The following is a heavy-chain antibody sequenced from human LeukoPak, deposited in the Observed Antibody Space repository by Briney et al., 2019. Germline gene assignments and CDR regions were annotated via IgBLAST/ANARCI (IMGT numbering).Heavy chain of an antibody. D-gene: IGHD3-9*01. Sequence: GESLRLSCAASGFTFSTYNMNWVRQAPGKGLEWVSSISSSSSYIYYADSVKGRFTISRDNAKNSLYLQMNSLRAEDTAVYYCTGILTAYYYYMDVWGKGTTVTISS. V-gene: IGHV3-21*04. CDR1: GFTFSTYN. CDR2: ISSSSSYI. J-gene: IGHJ6*03. CDR3: TGILTAYYYYMDV.